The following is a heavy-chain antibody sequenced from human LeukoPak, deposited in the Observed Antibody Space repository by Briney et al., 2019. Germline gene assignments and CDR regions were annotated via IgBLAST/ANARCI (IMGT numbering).Heavy chain of an antibody. CDR3: ARDGDEGYYYDSSGYSTTFDY. J-gene: IGHJ4*02. D-gene: IGHD3-22*01. CDR1: GYTFTFYY. Sequence: ASVTVSFKSSGYTFTFYYMHWVRQAPGQGLERMGCINPNSGGTNYAQKFQGRVTMTRETSISTAYMALSRLRSDDTAVYSCARDGDEGYYYDSSGYSTTFDYWGQGTLVTVSS. CDR2: INPNSGGT. V-gene: IGHV1-2*02.